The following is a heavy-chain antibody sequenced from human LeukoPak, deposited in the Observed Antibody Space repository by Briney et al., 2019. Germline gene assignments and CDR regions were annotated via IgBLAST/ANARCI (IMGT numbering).Heavy chain of an antibody. CDR3: ASSNTMVRGVMGY. D-gene: IGHD3-10*01. CDR2: IYSGDSK. Sequence: GGSLRLSCAASGFTVSSNYMSWVRQAPGKGLEWVSVIYSGDSKYQADSVKGRSTIYRDNSKNTLYLQMNSLRAEDTAVYYCASSNTMVRGVMGYWGQGTLVTVSS. V-gene: IGHV3-53*01. CDR1: GFTVSSNY. J-gene: IGHJ4*02.